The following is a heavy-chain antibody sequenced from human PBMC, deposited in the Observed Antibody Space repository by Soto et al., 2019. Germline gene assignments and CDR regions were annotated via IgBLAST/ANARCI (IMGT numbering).Heavy chain of an antibody. CDR3: AISSIAARLSGMDV. CDR2: IDPSDSYT. Sequence: GESLKISCKGSGYSFTSYWISWVRQMPGKGLEWMGRIDPSDSYTNYSPSFQGHVTISAGKSISTAYLQWSSLKASDTAMYYCAISSIAARLSGMDVWGQRTTVTVSS. D-gene: IGHD6-6*01. CDR1: GYSFTSYW. J-gene: IGHJ6*02. V-gene: IGHV5-10-1*01.